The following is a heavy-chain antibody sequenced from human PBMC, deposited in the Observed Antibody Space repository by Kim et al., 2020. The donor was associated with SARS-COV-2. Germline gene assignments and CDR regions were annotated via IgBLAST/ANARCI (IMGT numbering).Heavy chain of an antibody. Sequence: GGSLRLSCAASGFSFRNSVMHWVRQAPGKGLEWVAVIRFDGNKKNYVHSVKGRFTISRDNSKNMLYLQMDSLKTEDTSVYFCVRGGLWLRPHGNDWSGRDCFDYWGQGTLVTVSS. CDR1: GFSFRNSV. CDR3: VRGGLWLRPHGNDWSGRDCFDY. D-gene: IGHD5-12*01. J-gene: IGHJ4*02. V-gene: IGHV3-30*03. CDR2: IRFDGNKK.